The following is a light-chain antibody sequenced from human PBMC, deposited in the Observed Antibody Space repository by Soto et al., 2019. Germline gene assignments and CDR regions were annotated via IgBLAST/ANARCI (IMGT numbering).Light chain of an antibody. CDR2: EVS. CDR3: SSYTSSSTWL. V-gene: IGLV2-14*01. CDR1: SSDVGGYNY. J-gene: IGLJ3*02. Sequence: QSALTQPASVSGSPGQSITISCTGTSSDVGGYNYVSWYQQHPGKAPKLMIYEVSNRPSGVSNRFSGSKSGNTASLTISGLQADDEADYYCSSYTSSSTWLFGGGTKLTVL.